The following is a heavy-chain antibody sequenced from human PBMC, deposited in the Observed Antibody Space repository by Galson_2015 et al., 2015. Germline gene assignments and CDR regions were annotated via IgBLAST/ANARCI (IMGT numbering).Heavy chain of an antibody. V-gene: IGHV3-30-3*01. CDR2: ISYDGSNK. J-gene: IGHJ5*02. D-gene: IGHD6-13*01. Sequence: SLRLSCAASGFTFSSYAMHWVRQAPGKGLEWVAVISYDGSNKYYADSVKGRFTISRDNSKNTLYLQMNSLRAEDTAVYYCARDLVGSSWPDRHELWFDPWGQGTLVTVSS. CDR1: GFTFSSYA. CDR3: ARDLVGSSWPDRHELWFDP.